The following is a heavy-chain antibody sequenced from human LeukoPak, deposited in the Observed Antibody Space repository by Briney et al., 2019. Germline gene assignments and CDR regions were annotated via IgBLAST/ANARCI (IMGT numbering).Heavy chain of an antibody. D-gene: IGHD2-2*01. Sequence: SQTLSLTCTVSGGSISSGSYYWSWIRQPPGKGLEWIGEINHSGSTNYNPSLKSRVTISVDTSKNQFSLKLSSVTAADTAVYYCARKCSSTSCYNYWGQGTLVTVSS. J-gene: IGHJ4*02. V-gene: IGHV4-39*07. CDR3: ARKCSSTSCYNY. CDR2: INHSGST. CDR1: GGSISSGSYY.